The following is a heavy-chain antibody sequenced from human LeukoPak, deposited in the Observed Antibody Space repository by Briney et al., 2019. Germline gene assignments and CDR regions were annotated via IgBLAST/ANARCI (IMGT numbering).Heavy chain of an antibody. CDR3: ARDPGYCSSTSCYTQDYYMDV. Sequence: GGSLRLSCAASGFTFSSYSMNWVRQAPGKGLEWVSSISSSSSYIYYADSVKGRFTISRDNAKNSLYLQMNSLRAEDTAVYHCARDPGYCSSTSCYTQDYYMDVWGKGTTVTVSS. CDR1: GFTFSSYS. J-gene: IGHJ6*03. CDR2: ISSSSSYI. V-gene: IGHV3-21*01. D-gene: IGHD2-2*02.